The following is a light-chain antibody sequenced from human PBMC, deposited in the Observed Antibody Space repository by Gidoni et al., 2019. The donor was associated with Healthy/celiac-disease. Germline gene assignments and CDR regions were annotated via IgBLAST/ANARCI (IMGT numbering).Light chain of an antibody. J-gene: IGKJ1*01. Sequence: DIQPTKSSSSLSAAVGARVTITCRASQSGSSYLNWYQQKPEKAPNLLIYAASSLQSGVSSRFSGGGSRTDFTLTISSLQPEDFATYCCQQGYNIPAFGQGTKVEIK. CDR3: QQGYNIPA. V-gene: IGKV1-39*01. CDR1: QSGSSY. CDR2: AAS.